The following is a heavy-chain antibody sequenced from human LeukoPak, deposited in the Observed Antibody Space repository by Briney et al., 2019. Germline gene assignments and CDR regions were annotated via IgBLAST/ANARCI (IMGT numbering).Heavy chain of an antibody. D-gene: IGHD2-2*01. CDR3: AREDKVVPAALGPYNWFDP. V-gene: IGHV3-7*01. Sequence: PGGSLRLSCAASGFTFSSYWMSWVRQAPGKGLEWVANIKQDGSEKNYVDSVKGRFTLSRDNAKNSLYLQMNSLRAEDTAVYYCAREDKVVPAALGPYNWFDPWGQGTLVTVSS. CDR2: IKQDGSEK. CDR1: GFTFSSYW. J-gene: IGHJ5*02.